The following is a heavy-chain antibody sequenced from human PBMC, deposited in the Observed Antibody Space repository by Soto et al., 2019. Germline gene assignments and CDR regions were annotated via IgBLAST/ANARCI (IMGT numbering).Heavy chain of an antibody. CDR2: ISYDGSNK. D-gene: IGHD5-12*01. J-gene: IGHJ6*02. CDR3: ARDLTVEMATIYYYYYGMDV. CDR1: GFTFSSYA. Sequence: GGSLRLSCAASGFTFSSYAMHWVRQAPGKGLEWVAVISYDGSNKYYADSVKGRFTISRDNSKNTLYLQMNSLRAEDTAVYYCARDLTVEMATIYYYYYGMDVWGQGTTVTVSS. V-gene: IGHV3-30-3*01.